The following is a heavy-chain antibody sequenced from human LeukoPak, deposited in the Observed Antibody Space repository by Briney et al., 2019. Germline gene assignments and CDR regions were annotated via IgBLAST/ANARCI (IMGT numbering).Heavy chain of an antibody. CDR3: AKDKGGGSWPDAFDI. Sequence: PGRSLRLSCAASGFTFSSYGMHWVHQAPGKGLEWVAVIWYDGSNKYYADSVKGRFTISRDNSKNTLYLQMNSLRAEDTAVYYCAKDKGGGSWPDAFDIWGQGTMVTVSS. CDR2: IWYDGSNK. V-gene: IGHV3-33*06. J-gene: IGHJ3*02. D-gene: IGHD2-15*01. CDR1: GFTFSSYG.